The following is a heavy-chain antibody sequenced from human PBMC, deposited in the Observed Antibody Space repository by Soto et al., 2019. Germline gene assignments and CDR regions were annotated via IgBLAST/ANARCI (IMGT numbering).Heavy chain of an antibody. CDR2: VNRSGGTA. V-gene: IGHV1-46*01. J-gene: IGHJ4*02. Sequence: QVQLVQSGAEVKKPGASVKVSCKASGYTFTSHSVHWVRQAPGQGLEWMGIVNRSGGTANYAQKFQGRVTMTRDRSTNTVYMELSSLKSEDTAVYYCARRYCSGGSCFCDYWGQGTLVSVSS. CDR1: GYTFTSHS. D-gene: IGHD2-15*01. CDR3: ARRYCSGGSCFCDY.